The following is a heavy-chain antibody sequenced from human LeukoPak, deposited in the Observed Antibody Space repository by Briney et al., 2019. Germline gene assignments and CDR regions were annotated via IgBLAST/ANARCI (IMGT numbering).Heavy chain of an antibody. J-gene: IGHJ4*02. V-gene: IGHV3-7*01. D-gene: IGHD6-6*01. Sequence: GGSLRLSCAASGFTFSSYWMSWVRQAPGKGLEWVANIKQDGSEKYYVDSVKGRFTISRDNAKNSLYLQMNSLRAEDTAVYYCAGDFMSSSSPKLTVDYWGQGTLVTVSS. CDR1: GFTFSSYW. CDR2: IKQDGSEK. CDR3: AGDFMSSSSPKLTVDY.